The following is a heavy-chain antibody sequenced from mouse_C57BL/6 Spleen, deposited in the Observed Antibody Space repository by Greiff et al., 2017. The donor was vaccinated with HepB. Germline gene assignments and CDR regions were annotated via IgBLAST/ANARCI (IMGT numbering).Heavy chain of an antibody. J-gene: IGHJ2*01. V-gene: IGHV2-4*01. D-gene: IGHD1-2*01. CDR3: GKTRGGTTALDY. CDR1: GFSLTSYG. CDR2: IWSGGST. Sequence: QVQLQQPGPGLVQPSQSLSITCTVSGFSLTSYGVHWVSQPPGKGLEWLGVIWSGGSTDYNAALITRLSISNDNSKSHVFYKMNSLQADDAATYYCGKTRGGTTALDYWGQGTTLTVSS.